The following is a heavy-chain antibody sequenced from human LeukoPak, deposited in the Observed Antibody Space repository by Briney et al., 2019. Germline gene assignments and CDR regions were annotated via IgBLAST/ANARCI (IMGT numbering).Heavy chain of an antibody. Sequence: PGGSLRLSCVVSRFSVRTTYMSWVRQAPGKGLEWVSVLYTGGGTDHADSVKGRFTISRDNAKNSLYLQMNSLRAEDTAVYYCARDRRGLSGDYWGQGTLVTVSS. CDR3: ARDRRGLSGDY. D-gene: IGHD3-16*02. V-gene: IGHV3-66*01. CDR2: LYTGGGT. CDR1: RFSVRTTY. J-gene: IGHJ4*02.